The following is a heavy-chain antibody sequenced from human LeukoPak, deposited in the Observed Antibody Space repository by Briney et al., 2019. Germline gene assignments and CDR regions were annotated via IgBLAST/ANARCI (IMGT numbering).Heavy chain of an antibody. D-gene: IGHD6-19*01. CDR3: ARYRGSSGWSYDAFDI. J-gene: IGHJ3*02. CDR1: GFTFSSYW. CDR2: INSDGSST. Sequence: GASLRLSCAASGFTFSSYWMHWVRQAPGKGLVWVSRINSDGSSTSYADSVKGRFTISRDNAKNTLYLQMNSLRAEVTAVYYCARYRGSSGWSYDAFDIWGQGTMVTVSS. V-gene: IGHV3-74*01.